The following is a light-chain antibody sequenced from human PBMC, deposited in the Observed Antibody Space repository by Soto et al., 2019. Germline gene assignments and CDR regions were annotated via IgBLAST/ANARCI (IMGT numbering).Light chain of an antibody. CDR3: AAWDDTLNGPV. Sequence: QTVVTQPPSASGTPGQRVSISCSGSSSNIGGNTVTWYQQIPGTVPKLLIYGDNQRPSGVPDRMSGSKSGTSASLAISGLQSEDEADYYCAAWDDTLNGPVFGGGTKLTVL. J-gene: IGLJ2*01. V-gene: IGLV1-44*01. CDR2: GDN. CDR1: SSNIGGNT.